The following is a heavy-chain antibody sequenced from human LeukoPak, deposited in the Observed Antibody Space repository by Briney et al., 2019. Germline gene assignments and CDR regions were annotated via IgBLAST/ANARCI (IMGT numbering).Heavy chain of an antibody. CDR2: IIPIFGTA. Sequence: SVKVSCKASGGTFSSYAISWVRQAPGQGLEGMGGIIPIFGTANYAQKFQGRVTITADKSTSTAYMELSSLRSEDTAVYYCAREETSDAFDIWGQGTMVTVSS. J-gene: IGHJ3*02. D-gene: IGHD2-2*01. V-gene: IGHV1-69*06. CDR1: GGTFSSYA. CDR3: AREETSDAFDI.